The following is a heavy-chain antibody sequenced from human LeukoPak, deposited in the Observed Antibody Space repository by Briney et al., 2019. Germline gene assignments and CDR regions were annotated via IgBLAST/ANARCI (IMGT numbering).Heavy chain of an antibody. J-gene: IGHJ3*02. V-gene: IGHV4-30-2*01. Sequence: SETLSLTCTVSGGSMSSGGYYWSWIRRPPGKGLEWIGYIYHSGSTYYNPSLKSRVTISVDRSKSQFSLKLSSVTAADTAVYYCARTSIAARRANAFDIWGQGTMVTVSS. CDR1: GGSMSSGGYY. D-gene: IGHD6-6*01. CDR2: IYHSGST. CDR3: ARTSIAARRANAFDI.